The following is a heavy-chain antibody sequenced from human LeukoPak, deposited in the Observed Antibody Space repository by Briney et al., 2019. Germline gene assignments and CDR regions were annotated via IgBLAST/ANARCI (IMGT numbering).Heavy chain of an antibody. CDR3: ARDRYLGYSYGYIGNWFDP. CDR2: IYTSGST. Sequence: SETLSLTCTVSGGSISSYYWGWIRQPAGKGLEWIGRIYTSGSTNYNPSLKSRVTMSVDTSKNQFSLKLSSVTAADTAVYYCARDRYLGYSYGYIGNWFDPWGQGTLVTVSS. D-gene: IGHD5-18*01. CDR1: GGSISSYY. V-gene: IGHV4-4*07. J-gene: IGHJ5*02.